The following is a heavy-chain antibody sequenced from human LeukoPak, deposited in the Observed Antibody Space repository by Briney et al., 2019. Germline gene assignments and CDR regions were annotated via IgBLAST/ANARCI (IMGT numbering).Heavy chain of an antibody. D-gene: IGHD3-22*01. CDR1: GFTFTSSA. CDR2: IVVGSGNT. CDR3: AASPDYYDSSGYSYYFDH. Sequence: VASVKVSCKASGFTFTSSAVQWVRQARGQRLEWIGWIVVGSGNTNYAQKFQERVTITRDMSTSTAYMELSSLRSEDTAVYYCAASPDYYDSSGYSYYFDHWGQGTLVTVSS. V-gene: IGHV1-58*01. J-gene: IGHJ4*02.